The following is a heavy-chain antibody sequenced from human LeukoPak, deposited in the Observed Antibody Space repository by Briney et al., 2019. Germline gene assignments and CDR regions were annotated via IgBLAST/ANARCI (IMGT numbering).Heavy chain of an antibody. V-gene: IGHV1-2*02. CDR3: AREYRGYSGYHLGY. J-gene: IGHJ4*02. CDR2: INPNSGGT. CDR1: GYTFTSYY. D-gene: IGHD5-12*01. Sequence: ASVKVSCKASGYTFTSYYMHWVRQAPGQGLEWMGWINPNSGGTNYAQKFQGRVTMTRDKPISTAYMELSRLRSDDTAVFYCAREYRGYSGYHLGYWGQGTLVTVSS.